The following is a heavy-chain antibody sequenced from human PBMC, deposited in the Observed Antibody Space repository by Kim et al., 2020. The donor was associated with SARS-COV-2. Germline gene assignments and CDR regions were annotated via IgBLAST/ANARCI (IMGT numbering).Heavy chain of an antibody. Sequence: SETLSLTCTVSGGSVISGGHYWSWIRQHPAKGLEWIGHIFYSGSTYYNPSLRSRLSISVDTSTNQFSLNLSSLTAADTAIYYCARFTYDSRGFYSYFAYWGQGKLVTVSS. CDR2: IFYSGST. J-gene: IGHJ4*02. CDR3: ARFTYDSRGFYSYFAY. V-gene: IGHV4-31*03. CDR1: GGSVISGGHY. D-gene: IGHD3-22*01.